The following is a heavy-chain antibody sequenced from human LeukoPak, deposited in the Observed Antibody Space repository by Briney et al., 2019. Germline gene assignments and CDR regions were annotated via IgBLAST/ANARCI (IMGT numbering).Heavy chain of an antibody. CDR2: IYPGDSDT. CDR3: ARNYGSGSYFNPAY. D-gene: IGHD3-10*01. J-gene: IGHJ4*02. V-gene: IGHV5-51*01. Sequence: GESLKISCKGSGYSFTKYWIAWVRQMPGKGLEWMGIIYPGDSDTRYSPSFQGQVTISADKSISTAYQQWSSLKASDTAIYYCARNYGSGSYFNPAYWGQGTLVTVSS. CDR1: GYSFTKYW.